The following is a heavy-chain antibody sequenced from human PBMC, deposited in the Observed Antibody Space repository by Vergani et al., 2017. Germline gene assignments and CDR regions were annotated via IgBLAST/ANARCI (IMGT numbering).Heavy chain of an antibody. CDR1: GYSVGSGYY. CDR2: VHRNGNT. CDR3: ARQNPYGSAHVDF. Sequence: QVDLQESGPGLVKSSETLSLNCAVSGYSVGSGYYWGWIRQPPGRGLEWIGCVHRNGNTYYTSLLRSRATISRDTTKNQFSLRLTSVTAADTAVYYCARQNPYGSAHVDFWGRGVLVTVSA. J-gene: IGHJ4*02. V-gene: IGHV4-38-2*01. D-gene: IGHD3-10*01.